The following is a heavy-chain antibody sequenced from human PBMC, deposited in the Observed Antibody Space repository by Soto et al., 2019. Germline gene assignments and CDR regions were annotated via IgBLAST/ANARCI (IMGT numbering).Heavy chain of an antibody. CDR1: GYTFTSYY. D-gene: IGHD2-2*02. Sequence: GASVKVSCKASGYTFTSYYMHWVRQAPGQGLEWMGIINPSGGSTSYAQKFQGRVTMTRDTSTSTVYVELSSLRSEDTAVYYGARDGTRGPVGYEVVVPAAIFWSYYYYGMDVWGQGTTVTVSS. CDR3: ARDGTRGPVGYEVVVPAAIFWSYYYYGMDV. J-gene: IGHJ6*02. V-gene: IGHV1-46*01. CDR2: INPSGGST.